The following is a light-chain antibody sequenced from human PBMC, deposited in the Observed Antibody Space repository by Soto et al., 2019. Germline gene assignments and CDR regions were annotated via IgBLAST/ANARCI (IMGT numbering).Light chain of an antibody. Sequence: EIVMTQSPATLSVSPGERATLSCRASQSVSSNLAWYQQKPGQAPRLLIYGASTRATGIPARFSGSGSGTEFTLPIISLQSEDFAVYYCQQYNNWPPRGFTFGPGTKVDIK. CDR3: QQYNNWPPRGFT. CDR2: GAS. V-gene: IGKV3-15*01. J-gene: IGKJ3*01. CDR1: QSVSSN.